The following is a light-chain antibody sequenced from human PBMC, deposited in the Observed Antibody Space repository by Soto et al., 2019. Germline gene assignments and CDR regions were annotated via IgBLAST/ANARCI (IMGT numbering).Light chain of an antibody. CDR1: QSVSSSY. V-gene: IGKV3-20*01. Sequence: EIVLTQSPGTLSLSPGDGASLSCRASQSVSSSYLAWYQQKPGQXPRLLIYGASSRATGIPDRFSGSGSGTGLTITISRLEPEDFEVYYCQQYGSSQWAFGQGTKVDIK. CDR2: GAS. J-gene: IGKJ1*01. CDR3: QQYGSSQWA.